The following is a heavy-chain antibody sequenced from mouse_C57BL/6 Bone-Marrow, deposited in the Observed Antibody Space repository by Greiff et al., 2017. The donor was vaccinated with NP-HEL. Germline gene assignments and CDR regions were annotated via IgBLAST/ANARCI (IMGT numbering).Heavy chain of an antibody. J-gene: IGHJ2*01. CDR2: INPSNGGT. CDR3: ARELRLLYYPHFDY. Sequence: QVQLQQSGTELVKPGASVKLSCKASGYTFTSYWMHWVKQRPGQGLEWIGNINPSNGGTNYNEKFKSKATLTVDKSSSTAYMQLSSLTSEDSAVYYCARELRLLYYPHFDYWGQGTTLTVSS. V-gene: IGHV1-53*01. D-gene: IGHD2-1*01. CDR1: GYTFTSYW.